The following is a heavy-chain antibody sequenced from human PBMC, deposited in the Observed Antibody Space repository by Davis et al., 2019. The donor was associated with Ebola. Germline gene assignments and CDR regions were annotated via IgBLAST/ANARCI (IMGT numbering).Heavy chain of an antibody. CDR3: ARHGSDDFWSGYYIGWFDP. CDR1: GGSFSGYY. D-gene: IGHD3-3*01. J-gene: IGHJ5*02. Sequence: PSETLSLTCAVYGGSFSGYYWSWIRQPPGKGLEWIGEINHSGSTNYNPSLKSRVTISVDTSKNQFSLKLSSVTAADTAVYYCARHGSDDFWSGYYIGWFDPWGQGTLVTVSS. CDR2: INHSGST. V-gene: IGHV4-34*01.